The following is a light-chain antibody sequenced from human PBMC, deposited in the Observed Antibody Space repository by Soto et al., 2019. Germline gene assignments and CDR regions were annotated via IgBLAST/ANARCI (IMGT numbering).Light chain of an antibody. J-gene: IGKJ2*01. CDR2: GAS. CDR1: QSVSSSY. CDR3: PQYGSSLYT. V-gene: IGKV3-20*01. Sequence: EIVLTQSPGTLSLSPGERATLSCRASQSVSSSYLAWYQQKPGQAPRLLIYGASSRATGIPDRFSGSGSGKDFTLTICRLEPEDFAVSYCPQYGSSLYTFGPGTKLEIK.